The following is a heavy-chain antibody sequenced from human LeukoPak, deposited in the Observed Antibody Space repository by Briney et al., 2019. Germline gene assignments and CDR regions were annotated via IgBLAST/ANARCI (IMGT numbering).Heavy chain of an antibody. D-gene: IGHD2-15*01. CDR2: IYRTGST. V-gene: IGHV4-38-2*01. Sequence: SGTLSLTCAGSGYSISSDYYWGWFRQPSGEGVGGVGSIYRTGSTHYHPSLKNRVTISIHTSKNDLSLTPSSVTAANTAVYYCARGCSGGSSFRGSCCDPWGEGTLVIVSS. CDR1: GYSISSDYY. CDR3: ARGCSGGSSFRGSCCDP. J-gene: IGHJ5*02.